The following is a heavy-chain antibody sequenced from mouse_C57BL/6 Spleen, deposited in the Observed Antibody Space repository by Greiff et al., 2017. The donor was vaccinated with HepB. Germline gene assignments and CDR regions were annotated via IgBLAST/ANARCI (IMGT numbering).Heavy chain of an antibody. CDR1: GFTFSDYY. V-gene: IGHV5-12*01. CDR2: ISNGGGST. Sequence: EVKLLESGGGLVQPGGSLKLSCAASGFTFSDYYMYWVRQTPEKRLEWVAYISNGGGSTYYPDTVKGRFTISRDNAKNTLYLQMSRLKSEDTAMYYCARREYYGSMDYWGQGTSVTVSS. D-gene: IGHD1-2*01. J-gene: IGHJ4*01. CDR3: ARREYYGSMDY.